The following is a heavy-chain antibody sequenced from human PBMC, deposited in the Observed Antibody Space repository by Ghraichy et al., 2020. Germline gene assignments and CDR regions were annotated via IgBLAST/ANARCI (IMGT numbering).Heavy chain of an antibody. CDR2: IRSKTDGGAI. CDR3: TTGLGLSVCVDY. J-gene: IGHJ4*02. CDR1: GFTFSNAW. D-gene: IGHD2/OR15-2a*01. V-gene: IGHV3-15*01. Sequence: GGSLRLSCAASGFTFSNAWMSWVRQAPGKGLEWVGRIRSKTDGGAIEYTAPVKGRFTITRADSENTLYLQINSLETEDTAVYYCTTGLGLSVCVDYWGQGTLVTVSS.